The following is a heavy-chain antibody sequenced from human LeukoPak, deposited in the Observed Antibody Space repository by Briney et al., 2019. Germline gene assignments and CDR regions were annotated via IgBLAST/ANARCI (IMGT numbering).Heavy chain of an antibody. CDR2: ISGSGGST. J-gene: IGHJ5*02. D-gene: IGHD6-13*01. V-gene: IGHV3-23*01. CDR1: GFTFSSYG. CDR3: AKETGYSSSWYFPERLYNWFDP. Sequence: GGTLRLSCAASGFTFSSYGMSWVRQAPGKGLEWVSAISGSGGSTYYADSVKGRFTISRDNSKNTLYLQMNSLRAEDTAVYYCAKETGYSSSWYFPERLYNWFDPWGQGTLVTVSS.